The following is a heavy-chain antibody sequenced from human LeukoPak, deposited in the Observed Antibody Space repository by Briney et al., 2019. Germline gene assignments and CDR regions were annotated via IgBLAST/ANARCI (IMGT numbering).Heavy chain of an antibody. Sequence: GASVKVSCKASGYTFTSYGISWVRQALGQGLEWMGWISAYNGNTNHAQKLQGRVTMTTDTSTSTAYMELRSLRSDDTAVYYCLVVVVAATGDYWGQGTLVTVSS. V-gene: IGHV1-18*01. CDR2: ISAYNGNT. J-gene: IGHJ4*02. D-gene: IGHD2-15*01. CDR3: LVVVVAATGDY. CDR1: GYTFTSYG.